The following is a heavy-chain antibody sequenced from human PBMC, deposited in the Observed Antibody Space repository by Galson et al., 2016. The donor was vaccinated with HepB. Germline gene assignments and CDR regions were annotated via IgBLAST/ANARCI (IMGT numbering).Heavy chain of an antibody. CDR1: GFTVSRNY. J-gene: IGHJ4*02. CDR2: IYRDGTT. Sequence: SLRLSCAASGFTVSRNYMSWVRQAPGNGLEWVSIIYRDGTTFYADSVKGRFTISRDSSKNTLYLQMNSLRAEDTAVYYCANADFDHWGQGTLVTVSS. CDR3: ANADFDH. D-gene: IGHD2-8*01. V-gene: IGHV3-53*01.